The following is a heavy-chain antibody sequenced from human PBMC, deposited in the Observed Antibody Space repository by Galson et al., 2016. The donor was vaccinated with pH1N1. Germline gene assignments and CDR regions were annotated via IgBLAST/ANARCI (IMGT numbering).Heavy chain of an antibody. J-gene: IGHJ6*02. CDR2: INPNSGGASSGT. Sequence: QSGAEVKKPGESLKISCKASGYRFIGYYIHWVRQVPGQGLEWMGWINPNSGGASSGTNYAPRFRGRVTMTTDTSVSTAYMEVRGLRSDDTAVYYCARDVPDYGDYRDYNGLDVWGQGTAVTVSS. CDR1: GYRFIGYY. CDR3: ARDVPDYGDYRDYNGLDV. V-gene: IGHV1-2*02. D-gene: IGHD4-17*01.